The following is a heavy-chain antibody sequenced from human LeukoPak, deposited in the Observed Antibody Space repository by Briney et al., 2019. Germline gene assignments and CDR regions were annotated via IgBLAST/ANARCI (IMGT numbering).Heavy chain of an antibody. CDR1: GYTFTGYY. V-gene: IGHV1-46*01. CDR3: ARDAAIYRGWFDR. CDR2: INPSGGST. Sequence: ASVKVSCKASGYTFTGYYMHWVRQAPGQGLEWMGIINPSGGSTSYAQKFQGRVTMTRDMSTSTVYMELSSLRSEDTAVYYCARDAAIYRGWFDRWGQGTLVTVSS. J-gene: IGHJ5*02. D-gene: IGHD2-2*01.